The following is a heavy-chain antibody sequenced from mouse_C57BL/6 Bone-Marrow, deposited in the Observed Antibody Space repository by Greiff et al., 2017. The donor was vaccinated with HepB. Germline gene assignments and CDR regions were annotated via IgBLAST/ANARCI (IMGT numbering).Heavy chain of an antibody. CDR2: IYPGSGNT. D-gene: IGHD2-3*01. J-gene: IGHJ3*01. Sequence: VMLVESGPELVKPGASVKISCKASGYSFTSYYIHWVKQRPGQGLEWIGWIYPGSGNTKYNEKFKGKATLTADTSSSTAYMQLSSLTSEDSAVYYCARGWSLYWGQGTLVTVSA. CDR1: GYSFTSYY. CDR3: ARGWSLY. V-gene: IGHV1-66*01.